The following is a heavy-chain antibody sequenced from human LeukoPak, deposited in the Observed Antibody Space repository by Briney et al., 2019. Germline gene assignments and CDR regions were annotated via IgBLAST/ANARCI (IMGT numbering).Heavy chain of an antibody. V-gene: IGHV3-30*04. CDR2: ISYDGSNK. Sequence: GGSLRLSCAASGFTFSSYAMHWVRQAPGKGLEWVAVISYDGSNKYYADSVKGRFTISRDNSKNTLYLQMNSLRAEDTAVYYCARVANYDILTGYDYWGQGTLVTVSS. D-gene: IGHD3-9*01. CDR3: ARVANYDILTGYDY. J-gene: IGHJ4*02. CDR1: GFTFSSYA.